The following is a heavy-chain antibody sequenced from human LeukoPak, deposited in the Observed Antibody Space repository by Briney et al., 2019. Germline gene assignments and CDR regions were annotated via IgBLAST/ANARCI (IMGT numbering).Heavy chain of an antibody. Sequence: GGSLRLSCAASGFTFSTYAMHWVRQAPGKGLEWVAVIWYDGSNKYYSDSVKGRFIISRDNSKNTLHLQMDSLRAEDTAAYYCARDYYSSSWIGGVYGMDVWGQGTTVTVFS. V-gene: IGHV3-33*01. J-gene: IGHJ6*02. CDR3: ARDYYSSSWIGGVYGMDV. CDR1: GFTFSTYA. D-gene: IGHD6-13*01. CDR2: IWYDGSNK.